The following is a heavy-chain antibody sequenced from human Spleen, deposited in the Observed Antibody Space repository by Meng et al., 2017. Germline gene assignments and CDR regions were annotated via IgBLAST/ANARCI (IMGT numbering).Heavy chain of an antibody. V-gene: IGHV3-33*03. CDR2: IWYDGSNK. Sequence: GESLKISCAASGFTFSSYGMHWVRQAPGKGLEWVAVIWYDGSNKYYADSVKGRFTISRDNAKNSLYLQMNSLRAEDTAVYYCAMSGSYDEVDYWGQGTLVTVSS. CDR1: GFTFSSYG. CDR3: AMSGSYDEVDY. J-gene: IGHJ4*02. D-gene: IGHD1-26*01.